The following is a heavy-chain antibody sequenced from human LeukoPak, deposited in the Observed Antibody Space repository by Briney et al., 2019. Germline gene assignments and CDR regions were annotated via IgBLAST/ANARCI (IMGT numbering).Heavy chain of an antibody. CDR2: ISSSSSYT. J-gene: IGHJ3*02. D-gene: IGHD3-10*01. CDR3: ARGTVVLWFGETDAFDI. V-gene: IGHV3-11*06. Sequence: GGSLRLSCAASGFTFSDYYMSWIRQAPGKGLEWVSYISSSSSYTKYADSVKGRCTISRDNAKNSLYLQMNSLRAEDTAVYYCARGTVVLWFGETDAFDIWGQGTMVTVSS. CDR1: GFTFSDYY.